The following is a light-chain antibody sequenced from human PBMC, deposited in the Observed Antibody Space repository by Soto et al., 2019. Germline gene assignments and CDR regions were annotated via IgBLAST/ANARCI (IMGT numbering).Light chain of an antibody. V-gene: IGKV3D-20*02. CDR1: QSVSSSY. Sequence: EIVLTQSPGNLSLSPGERATLSCGASQSVSSSYLAWYQQKPGQAPRLLIYDASTRATGIPARFSGSGSGTDFTLTITSLEPEDCAVYYCQQRSNWPPTFGQGTKVDIK. J-gene: IGKJ1*01. CDR3: QQRSNWPPT. CDR2: DAS.